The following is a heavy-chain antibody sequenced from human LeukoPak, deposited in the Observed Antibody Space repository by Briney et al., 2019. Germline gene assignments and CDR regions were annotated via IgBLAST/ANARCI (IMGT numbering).Heavy chain of an antibody. CDR3: ARSKWALRHDAFDI. J-gene: IGHJ3*02. CDR1: GFTFSSYA. CDR2: ISSNGGST. D-gene: IGHD1-26*01. Sequence: GSLRLSCAASGFTFSSYAMHWVRQAPGKGLEYVSAISSNGGSTYYANSVKGRFTISRDNSKNTLYLQMGSLRAEDMAVYYCARSKWALRHDAFDIWGQGTMVTVSS. V-gene: IGHV3-64*01.